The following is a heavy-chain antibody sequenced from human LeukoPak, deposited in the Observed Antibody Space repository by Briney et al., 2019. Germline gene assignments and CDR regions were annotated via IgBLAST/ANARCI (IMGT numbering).Heavy chain of an antibody. CDR1: GFTFSGSA. V-gene: IGHV3-73*01. J-gene: IGHJ6*02. D-gene: IGHD4/OR15-4a*01. CDR3: SGANLDYFGMDV. CDR2: IRTKANGYAT. Sequence: GGSLKLSCTASGFTFSGSAIHWVRQASGKGLEWVGRIRTKANGYATAYATSVMGRFTFSRDDSKSTAYLHMNSLKTEDTAVYYCSGANLDYFGMDVWGRGTTVTVSS.